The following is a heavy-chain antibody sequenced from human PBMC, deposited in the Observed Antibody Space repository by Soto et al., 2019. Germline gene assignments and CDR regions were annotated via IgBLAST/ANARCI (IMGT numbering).Heavy chain of an antibody. Sequence: ASVKVSCKASGGTFSSYTISWVRQAPGQGLEWMGRIIPILGIANYAQKFQGRVTITADKSTSTAYMELSSLRSEDTAVYYCARQYCSGGSCYGFDYYYMDVWGKGTTVTVSS. J-gene: IGHJ6*03. CDR1: GGTFSSYT. CDR2: IIPILGIA. D-gene: IGHD2-15*01. V-gene: IGHV1-69*02. CDR3: ARQYCSGGSCYGFDYYYMDV.